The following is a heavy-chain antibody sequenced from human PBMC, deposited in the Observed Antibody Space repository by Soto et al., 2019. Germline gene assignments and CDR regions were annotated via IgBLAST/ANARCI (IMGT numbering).Heavy chain of an antibody. Sequence: GASVEVCWEACGVGLECCSRRWVRHSPGQRLKWMGWINAGNGNTKYSQKFQGRVTITRDTSASTAYMELSSLRSEDTAVYYCARFTDTNHYDRSGFDYWGQGTLVPVSS. J-gene: IGHJ4*02. CDR2: INAGNGNT. D-gene: IGHD3-22*01. CDR3: ARFTDTNHYDRSGFDY. V-gene: IGHV1-3*01. CDR1: GVGLECCS.